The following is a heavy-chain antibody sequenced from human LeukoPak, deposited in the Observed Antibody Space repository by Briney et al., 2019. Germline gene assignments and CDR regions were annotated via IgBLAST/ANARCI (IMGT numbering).Heavy chain of an antibody. J-gene: IGHJ5*02. CDR1: GGSFSGYY. Sequence: KPSETLSLTCAVYGGSFSGYYWSWIRQPPGKGLEWIGSIYYSGSTYYNPSLKSRVTISVDTSKNQFSLKLSSVTAADTAVYYCARAWEQWLANWFDPWGQGTLVTVSS. CDR2: IYYSGST. D-gene: IGHD6-19*01. V-gene: IGHV4-34*01. CDR3: ARAWEQWLANWFDP.